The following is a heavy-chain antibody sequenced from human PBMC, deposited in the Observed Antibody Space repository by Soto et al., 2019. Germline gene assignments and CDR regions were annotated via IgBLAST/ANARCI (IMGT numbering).Heavy chain of an antibody. CDR1: GDTFYNYA. CDR2: INPSGGST. Sequence: ASVKVSCKDSGDTFYNYAISWVRQAPGQGLEWMGIINPSGGSTSYAQKFQGRVTMTRDTSTSTVYMELSSLRSEDTAVYYCARLTLVANYYYYGMDVWGQGTTVTVSS. D-gene: IGHD5-12*01. V-gene: IGHV1-46*02. CDR3: ARLTLVANYYYYGMDV. J-gene: IGHJ6*02.